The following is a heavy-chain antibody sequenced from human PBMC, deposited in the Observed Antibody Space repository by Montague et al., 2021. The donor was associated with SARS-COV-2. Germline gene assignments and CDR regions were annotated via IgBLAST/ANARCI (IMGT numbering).Heavy chain of an antibody. CDR2: SNQSGSGKYN. V-gene: IGHV4-34*01. J-gene: IGHJ4*02. CDR1: GGSFNDYN. Sequence: SETLSLTCAGDGGSFNDYNWSWIGKAPGRGLEWNGESNQSGSGKYNPYNPSLRSRFTMSVDKSKNQFSLNLHSVTAADTAVYYCAGQGGSCATGACHDWGQGALVSVSS. D-gene: IGHD2-15*01. CDR3: AGQGGSCATGACHD.